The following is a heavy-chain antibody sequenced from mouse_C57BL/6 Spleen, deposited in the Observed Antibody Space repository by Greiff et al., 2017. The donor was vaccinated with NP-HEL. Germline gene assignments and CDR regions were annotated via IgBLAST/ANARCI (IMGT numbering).Heavy chain of an antibody. D-gene: IGHD1-1*01. V-gene: IGHV1-64*01. CDR3: ARSYYGSSDGAD. Sequence: QVQLQQPGAELVKPGASVKLSCKASGYTFTSYWMHWVKQRPGQGLEWIGMIHPNSGSTNYNEKFKSKATLTVDKSSSTAYMQLSSLTSEDAAVYYRARSYYGSSDGADWGQGTLVTVAA. CDR2: IHPNSGST. CDR1: GYTFTSYW. J-gene: IGHJ3*01.